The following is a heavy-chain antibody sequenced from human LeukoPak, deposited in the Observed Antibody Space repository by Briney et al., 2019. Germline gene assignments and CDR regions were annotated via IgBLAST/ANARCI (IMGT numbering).Heavy chain of an antibody. J-gene: IGHJ4*02. V-gene: IGHV1-2*04. D-gene: IGHD3-10*01. CDR1: GYTFTGYY. CDR2: INPNSGGT. CDR3: ARGTNTRFGETQYYFDY. Sequence: ASVKVSCKASGYTFTGYYMHWVRQAPGQGLEWMGWINPNSGGTNYAQKFQGWVTMTRDTSISTDYMELSRLRSDDTAVYYCARGTNTRFGETQYYFDYWGQGTLVTVSS.